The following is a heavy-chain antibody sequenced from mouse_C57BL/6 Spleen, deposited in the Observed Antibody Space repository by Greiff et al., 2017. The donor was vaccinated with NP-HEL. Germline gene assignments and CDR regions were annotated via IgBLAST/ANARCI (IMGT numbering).Heavy chain of an antibody. D-gene: IGHD1-1*01. V-gene: IGHV1-76*01. CDR3: ARSPLYYGSSYDYFDY. CDR2: IYPGSGNT. J-gene: IGHJ2*01. Sequence: VKLQESGAELVRPGASVKLSCKASGYTFTDYYINWVKQRPGQGLEWIARIYPGSGNTYYNEKFKGKATLTAEKSSSTAYMQLSSLTSEDSAVYFCARSPLYYGSSYDYFDYWGQGTTLTVSS. CDR1: GYTFTDYY.